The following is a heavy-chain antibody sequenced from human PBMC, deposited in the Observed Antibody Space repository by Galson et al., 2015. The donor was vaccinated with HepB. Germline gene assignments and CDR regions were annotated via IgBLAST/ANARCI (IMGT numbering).Heavy chain of an antibody. J-gene: IGHJ6*02. CDR3: ARGDCSGGSCYPGYYGMDV. Sequence: SVKVSCKASGGTFSSYAISWVRQAPGQGLEWMGGIIPIFGTANYAQKFQGRVTITADRSTSTAYMDLSSLRSEDTAVYYCARGDCSGGSCYPGYYGMDVWGQGTTVTVSS. CDR1: GGTFSSYA. CDR2: IIPIFGTA. D-gene: IGHD2-15*01. V-gene: IGHV1-69*06.